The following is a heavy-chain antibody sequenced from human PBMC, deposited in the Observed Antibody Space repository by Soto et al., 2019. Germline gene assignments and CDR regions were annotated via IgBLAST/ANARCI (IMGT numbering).Heavy chain of an antibody. CDR2: IYYSGST. D-gene: IGHD1-26*01. Sequence: SETLSLTCTVSGGSITSSSYYWCWIRQPPGKGLEWIGSIYYSGSTYYNPSLKSRVTISVDTSKNQFSLKLSSVTAADTAVYYCATQEVGGSYVYTFDPWGQGTLVTVSS. J-gene: IGHJ5*02. CDR1: GGSITSSSYY. V-gene: IGHV4-39*01. CDR3: ATQEVGGSYVYTFDP.